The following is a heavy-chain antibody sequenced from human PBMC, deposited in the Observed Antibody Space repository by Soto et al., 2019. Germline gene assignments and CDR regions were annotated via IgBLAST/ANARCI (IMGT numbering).Heavy chain of an antibody. CDR1: GYTFAGYY. CDR3: ARALAATPTWGFDY. D-gene: IGHD2-15*01. J-gene: IGHJ4*02. Sequence: QVQLVQSGAEVKKPGASVKVSCKASGYTFAGYYMHWVRQAPGQGLEWMGWINPNSGGTNYAQKFQGWVTMTRDTSISTAYMELTRLRSDDTAVYYCARALAATPTWGFDYWGQGTLVTVSS. CDR2: INPNSGGT. V-gene: IGHV1-2*04.